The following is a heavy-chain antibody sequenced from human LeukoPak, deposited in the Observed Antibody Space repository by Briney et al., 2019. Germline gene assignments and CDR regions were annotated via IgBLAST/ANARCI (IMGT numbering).Heavy chain of an antibody. CDR1: GYTFTSYA. Sequence: ASVAVSCKASGYTFTSYAMHWVRQAPGQTLGWLGWINPANGYAKYSQELQGRVTITRDTSASAAYLELSSLRSEDTAVYYCAIRDGYRDYWGQGTLVTVSS. V-gene: IGHV1-3*03. D-gene: IGHD5-24*01. CDR3: AIRDGYRDY. J-gene: IGHJ4*02. CDR2: INPANGYA.